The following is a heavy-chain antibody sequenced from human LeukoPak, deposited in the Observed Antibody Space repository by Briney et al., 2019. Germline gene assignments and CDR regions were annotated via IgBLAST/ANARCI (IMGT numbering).Heavy chain of an antibody. J-gene: IGHJ4*02. CDR3: ARDDEQHLVYFDY. D-gene: IGHD6-13*01. CDR2: INHSGST. Sequence: SETLSLTCAVYGGSFSGYYWSWIRQPPGKGLEWIGEINHSGSTNYNPSLKSRVTISVDTSKNQFSLKLSSVTAADTAVYYCARDDEQHLVYFDYWGQGNMVTVSS. CDR1: GGSFSGYY. V-gene: IGHV4-34*01.